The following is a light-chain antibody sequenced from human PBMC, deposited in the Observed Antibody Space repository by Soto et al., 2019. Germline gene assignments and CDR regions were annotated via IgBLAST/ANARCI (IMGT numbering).Light chain of an antibody. Sequence: QSVLTQPASVSGSPGQSITISCTGTSSDVGSYNLVSWYQQHPVKAPKLMIYEGSKRPSGVSNRFSGSKSGNTASLTISGLQAEDEAEYYCCSYAGSSTLIFGGGTQLTVL. CDR1: SSDVGSYNL. J-gene: IGLJ2*01. CDR3: CSYAGSSTLI. V-gene: IGLV2-23*01. CDR2: EGS.